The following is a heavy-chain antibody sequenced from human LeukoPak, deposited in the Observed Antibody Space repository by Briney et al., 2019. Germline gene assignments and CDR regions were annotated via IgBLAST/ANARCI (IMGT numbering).Heavy chain of an antibody. CDR1: GYTFADYF. Sequence: ASVKVSCKASGYTFADYFIHWVRQAPGQGLEWMGRINPNTGGAEYAPKFQGWVTMTRDTSISTAYVEVSRLISDDTAVYYCARDSSRITYYDFWSGYHCTDYWGQGTLVTVSS. CDR2: INPNTGGA. V-gene: IGHV1-2*04. CDR3: ARDSSRITYYDFWSGYHCTDY. J-gene: IGHJ4*02. D-gene: IGHD3-3*01.